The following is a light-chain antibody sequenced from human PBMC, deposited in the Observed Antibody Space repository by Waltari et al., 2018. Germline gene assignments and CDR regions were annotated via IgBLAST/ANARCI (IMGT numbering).Light chain of an antibody. J-gene: IGLJ1*01. CDR3: SSYTSSSTPYV. CDR1: SSDVGGYNY. Sequence: QSALTQPASVSGSPGQSITISCTGTSSDVGGYNYVPWYQQHPGKASKLMIYDVSKRPSGVSNRFSGSKSGNTASLTISGLQAEDEADYYCSSYTSSSTPYVFGTGTKVTVL. V-gene: IGLV2-14*01. CDR2: DVS.